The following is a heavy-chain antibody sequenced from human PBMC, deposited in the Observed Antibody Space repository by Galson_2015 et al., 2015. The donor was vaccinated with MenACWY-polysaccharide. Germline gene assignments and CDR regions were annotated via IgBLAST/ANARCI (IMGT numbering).Heavy chain of an antibody. J-gene: IGHJ4*02. CDR1: GFTFSSYW. V-gene: IGHV3-74*03. CDR2: VNGDGSSI. Sequence: SLRLSCAASGFTFSSYWMHWVRQAPGKGLVWVSRVNGDGSSITYADSVKGRFTIPRANAKNTLYLQMNSLRAEDAAVYYCARAPGGGFYGSGSFSDNWGQGTLVTVSS. D-gene: IGHD3-10*01. CDR3: ARAPGGGFYGSGSFSDN.